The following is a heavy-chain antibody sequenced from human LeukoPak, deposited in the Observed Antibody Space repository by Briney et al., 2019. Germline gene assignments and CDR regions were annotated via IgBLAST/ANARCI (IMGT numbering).Heavy chain of an antibody. Sequence: ASVKVSCKASGYTFINYDINWVRQATGQGLEWMGWMNPNSGDSGYAQKFQDRVTMTRNTSISTAYMELSSLRSEDTAVYYCARSSGMVRVLDYWGQGTLVTVSS. V-gene: IGHV1-8*01. J-gene: IGHJ4*02. CDR1: GYTFINYD. D-gene: IGHD3-10*01. CDR2: MNPNSGDS. CDR3: ARSSGMVRVLDY.